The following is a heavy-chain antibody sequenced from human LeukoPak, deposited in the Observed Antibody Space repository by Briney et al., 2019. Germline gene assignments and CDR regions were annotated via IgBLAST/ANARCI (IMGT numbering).Heavy chain of an antibody. J-gene: IGHJ4*02. V-gene: IGHV3-21*01. D-gene: IGHD4-17*01. CDR2: ISSSSSYI. Sequence: GGSLRLSCAASGFTFSSYSMNWVRQAPGKGLEWVSSISSSSSYISYADSVKGRFTISRDNAKNSLYLQMNSLRAEDTAVYYCARATTGYDYGPYWGQGTLVTVSS. CDR3: ARATTGYDYGPY. CDR1: GFTFSSYS.